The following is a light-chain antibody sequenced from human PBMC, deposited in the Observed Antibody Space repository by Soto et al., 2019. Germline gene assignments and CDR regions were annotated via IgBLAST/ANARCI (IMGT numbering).Light chain of an antibody. J-gene: IGKJ2*01. CDR1: QSVTNSF. Sequence: ENVLTQSPGTLSLSPGERATLSCRATQSVTNSFFAWYQQKPGQAPRLLIYGISSRATGIPDRFSGGGSGTDFTLTISRLEPEDFVVYYCQQYSTLPHTFGQGTKVDIK. V-gene: IGKV3-20*01. CDR3: QQYSTLPHT. CDR2: GIS.